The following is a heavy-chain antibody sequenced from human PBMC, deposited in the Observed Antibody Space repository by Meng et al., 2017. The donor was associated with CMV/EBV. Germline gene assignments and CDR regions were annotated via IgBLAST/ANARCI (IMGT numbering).Heavy chain of an antibody. D-gene: IGHD6-19*01. CDR3: AIRLGTGIAVAGSLGY. J-gene: IGHJ4*02. CDR2: ISSNGGNT. CDR1: LTFNDYA. Sequence: LTFNDYAMSWVRQAPGKGLECVSGISSNGGNTDYVDSVRGRFTISRDDSKNTLYLHMKSLRPEDTAIYYCAIRLGTGIAVAGSLGYWGQGTLVTVSS. V-gene: IGHV3-23*01.